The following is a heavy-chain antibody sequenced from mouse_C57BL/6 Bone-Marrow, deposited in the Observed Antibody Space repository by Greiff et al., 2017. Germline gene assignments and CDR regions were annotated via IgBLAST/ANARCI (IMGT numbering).Heavy chain of an antibody. CDR1: GYTFTSYG. J-gene: IGHJ1*03. V-gene: IGHV1-81*01. CDR2: IYPRSGNT. Sequence: VQVVESGAELARPGASVKLSCKASGYTFTSYGISWVKQRTGQGLEWIGEIYPRSGNTYYNEKFKGKATLTADKSSSTAYMELRSLTSEDSAVYFCAREGSYWYFDVWGTGTTVTVSS. CDR3: AREGSYWYFDV.